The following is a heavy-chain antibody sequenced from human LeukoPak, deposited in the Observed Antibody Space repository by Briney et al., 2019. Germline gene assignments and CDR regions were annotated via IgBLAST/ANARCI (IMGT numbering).Heavy chain of an antibody. CDR2: ISYDINNK. D-gene: IGHD6-13*01. Sequence: PGTSLRLSCAASGFSFSNYAMHWVRQAPGKGLEWVAVISYDINNKYYADSVKGRFAISRDNSKDTLYLQMNNLRPEDTAVYHCARGTGDTSSWFHDYWGQGTLVTVSS. J-gene: IGHJ4*02. V-gene: IGHV3-30*09. CDR1: GFSFSNYA. CDR3: ARGTGDTSSWFHDY.